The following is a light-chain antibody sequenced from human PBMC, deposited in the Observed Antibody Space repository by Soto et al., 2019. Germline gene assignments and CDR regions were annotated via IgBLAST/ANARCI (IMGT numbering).Light chain of an antibody. J-gene: IGKJ1*01. V-gene: IGKV2-28*01. CDR1: QSLLHSNGYNY. Sequence: DIVMTQSPLSLPVTPGEPASISCRSSQSLLHSNGYNYLDWYLQKPGQSPQLLIYMGSNRASGVPDRFSGSGSGTDFTLTISSLQPEDFATYYCQQSSTTPWTFGQGTKVDVK. CDR3: QQSSTTPWT. CDR2: MGS.